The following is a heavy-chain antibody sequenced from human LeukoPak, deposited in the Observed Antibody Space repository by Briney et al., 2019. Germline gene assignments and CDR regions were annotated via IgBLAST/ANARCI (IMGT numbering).Heavy chain of an antibody. CDR2: ITSGSSYR. Sequence: GGSLRLSCAASGFTFSSYNMNWVRQAPGKGLEWVSSITSGSSYRFYADSVKGRFTISRDNSKNTLYLQMNSLRAEDTAVYYCAKDGRVGLVGATAYFDYWGQGTLVTVSS. CDR1: GFTFSSYN. CDR3: AKDGRVGLVGATAYFDY. D-gene: IGHD1-26*01. J-gene: IGHJ4*02. V-gene: IGHV3-21*04.